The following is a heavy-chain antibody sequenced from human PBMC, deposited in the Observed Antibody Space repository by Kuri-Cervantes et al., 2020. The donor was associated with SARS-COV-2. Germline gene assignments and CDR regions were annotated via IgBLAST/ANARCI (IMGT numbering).Heavy chain of an antibody. Sequence: GESLKISCAASGFSFSDYWMTWVRQAPGKGPEWVANIKHDGTKTHYVDSVKGRFTISRDNAKNSLHLQMNSLKTEDTAVYYCARDGAAKAPLFDFWGQGSLV. CDR2: IKHDGTKT. J-gene: IGHJ4*01. D-gene: IGHD6-13*01. V-gene: IGHV3-7*01. CDR1: GFSFSDYW. CDR3: ARDGAAKAPLFDF.